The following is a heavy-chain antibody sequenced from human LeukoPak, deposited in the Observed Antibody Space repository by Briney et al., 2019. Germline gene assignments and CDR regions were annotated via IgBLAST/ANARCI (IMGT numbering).Heavy chain of an antibody. J-gene: IGHJ6*02. CDR2: IKQDGSEK. Sequence: GGSLRLSCAASGFTFSSYWMSWVRQAPWKGLEWVANIKQDGSEKYYVGPVKGRFTISRDNAKNSLYLQMNSLRAEDTAVYYCARDRCGGDCYPSYYYYGMDVWGQGTTVTVSS. CDR3: ARDRCGGDCYPSYYYYGMDV. V-gene: IGHV3-7*01. CDR1: GFTFSSYW. D-gene: IGHD2-21*02.